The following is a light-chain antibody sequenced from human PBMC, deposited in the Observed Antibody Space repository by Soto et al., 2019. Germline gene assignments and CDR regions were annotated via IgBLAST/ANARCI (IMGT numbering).Light chain of an antibody. CDR1: QSISSW. Sequence: DIQMTQSPSTRSASVGDRVTITCRASQSISSWLAWYQQKPGKAPKLLIYKASSLESGVPSRFSGSGSGTEFTLTISSLQPDDFATYYCQQYNSYLWTFGQGTKVDIK. CDR2: KAS. CDR3: QQYNSYLWT. J-gene: IGKJ1*01. V-gene: IGKV1-5*03.